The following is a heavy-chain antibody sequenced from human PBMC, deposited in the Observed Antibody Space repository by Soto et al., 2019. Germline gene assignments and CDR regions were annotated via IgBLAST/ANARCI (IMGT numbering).Heavy chain of an antibody. D-gene: IGHD3-10*01. CDR1: GFTFSTYV. CDR3: ARERRERRITMVRGPFDY. J-gene: IGHJ4*02. V-gene: IGHV3-23*01. Sequence: EVQLLDSGGGLVQPGGSLRLSCAASGFTFSTYVMSWVRQAPGKGLEWVSSIGGGGATFYADSVKGRFTISRDNSKNTLYLQMNSLRAEDTAVYYCARERRERRITMVRGPFDYWGQGTLVTVSS. CDR2: IGGGGAT.